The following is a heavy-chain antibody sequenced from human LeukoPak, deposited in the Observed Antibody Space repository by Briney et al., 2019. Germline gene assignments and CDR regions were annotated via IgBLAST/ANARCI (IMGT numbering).Heavy chain of an antibody. CDR1: GYSFTSYW. CDR3: ARTHYDVLTGYFYFDY. Sequence: GESLKISCKGSGYSFTSYWIGWVRQMPGKGLEWMGIIYPGDSDTRYSPSFQGQVTISADKSISTAYLQWSSLKASDTAMYYCARTHYDVLTGYFYFDYWGQGTLVTVYS. V-gene: IGHV5-51*01. J-gene: IGHJ4*02. D-gene: IGHD3-9*01. CDR2: IYPGDSDT.